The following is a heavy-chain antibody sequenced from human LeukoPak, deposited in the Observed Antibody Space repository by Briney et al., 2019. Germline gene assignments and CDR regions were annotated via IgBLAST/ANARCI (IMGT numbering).Heavy chain of an antibody. D-gene: IGHD3-3*01. Sequence: GGSLRLSCAVSGVTVSSTDMSWVREAPGKGLEWVSVILSGGGTYYTASVKGRFTISRDNSKNTMYLQMNSLRAEDTAVSYCARDLDGQENYWGQGTLVTVSS. CDR1: GVTVSSTD. V-gene: IGHV3-53*01. J-gene: IGHJ4*02. CDR3: ARDLDGQENY. CDR2: ILSGGGT.